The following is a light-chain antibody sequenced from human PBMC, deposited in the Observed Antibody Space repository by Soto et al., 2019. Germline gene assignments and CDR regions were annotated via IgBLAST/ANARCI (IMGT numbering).Light chain of an antibody. Sequence: QSAPTQPASVSGSPGQSITISCTGTSSDVGSYNFVSWYQQHPGKAPKLMIYDVSHRPSGVSNRFSGSKSGNTASLTISGLQAEDEADYYCSSYTSSSTLTVFGTGTKLTVL. V-gene: IGLV2-14*01. CDR3: SSYTSSSTLTV. CDR1: SSDVGSYNF. CDR2: DVS. J-gene: IGLJ1*01.